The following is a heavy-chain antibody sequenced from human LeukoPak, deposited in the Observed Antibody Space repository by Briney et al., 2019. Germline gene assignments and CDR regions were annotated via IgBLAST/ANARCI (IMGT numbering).Heavy chain of an antibody. J-gene: IGHJ5*02. Sequence: GASVKVSCKASGYTFTGYYMHWVRQAPGQGLEWMGWINPNSGGTNYAQKFQGRVTMTRDTSISTAYMELSRLRSDDTAVYYCAGSGGSSESYGSWFDPWGQGTLVTVSS. CDR1: GYTFTGYY. D-gene: IGHD2-15*01. CDR2: INPNSGGT. CDR3: AGSGGSSESYGSWFDP. V-gene: IGHV1-2*02.